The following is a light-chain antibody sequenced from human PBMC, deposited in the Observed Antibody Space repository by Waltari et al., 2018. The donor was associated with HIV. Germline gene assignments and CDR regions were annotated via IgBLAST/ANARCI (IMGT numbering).Light chain of an antibody. V-gene: IGLV2-23*02. J-gene: IGLJ2*01. CDR3: CSYAGSSTPV. CDR1: SSDVGSYNL. Sequence: QSALTQPASVSGSPGPSITISCTGTSSDVGSYNLVSWYQQHPGKAPKLMIYEVSKRPSGVSNRFSGAKSGNTASRTISGLQAEDEADYYCCSYAGSSTPVFGGGTKLTVL. CDR2: EVS.